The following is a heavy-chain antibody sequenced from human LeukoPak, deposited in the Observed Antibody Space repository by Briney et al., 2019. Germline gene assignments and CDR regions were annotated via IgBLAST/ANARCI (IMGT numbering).Heavy chain of an antibody. V-gene: IGHV3-23*01. CDR1: GFTFSGYA. CDR2: ISGSGDTT. D-gene: IGHD2-15*01. J-gene: IGHJ4*02. CDR3: AKGRVVPAALLDY. Sequence: GGSLRLSCAASGFTFSGYAMTWVRQVPGKGLEWVSSISGSGDTTNYADSVKGRSTISRDNSKNTLFLQMNSLRADDTAVYYCAKGRVVPAALLDYWGQGTLVTVSS.